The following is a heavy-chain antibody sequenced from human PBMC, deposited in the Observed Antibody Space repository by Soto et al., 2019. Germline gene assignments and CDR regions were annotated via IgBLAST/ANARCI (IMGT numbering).Heavy chain of an antibody. V-gene: IGHV3-23*01. CDR2: ISGSGSST. CDR3: AKWAYGDYPGWANS. J-gene: IGHJ4*02. D-gene: IGHD4-17*01. CDR1: GFTFSNYA. Sequence: LRLSGVVSGFTFSNYAMSWVRQAPGKGLEWVSVISGSGSSTHYADSLRGRFTTSRDNSEKTMYLQMNGLRAEDTAVYYCAKWAYGDYPGWANSWGQGTLVTVSS.